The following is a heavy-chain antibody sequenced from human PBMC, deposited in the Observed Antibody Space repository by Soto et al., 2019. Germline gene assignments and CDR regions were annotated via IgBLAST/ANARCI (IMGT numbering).Heavy chain of an antibody. CDR3: ARGMVRGVIHYYYYYGMDV. J-gene: IGHJ6*02. Sequence: ASVKVSCKASGGTFSSYAISWVRQAPGQGLEWMGGIIPIFGTANYAQKFQGRVTITADESTSTAYMELSSLRSEDTAVYYCARGMVRGVIHYYYYYGMDVWGQGTTVTVSS. V-gene: IGHV1-69*13. CDR1: GGTFSSYA. D-gene: IGHD3-10*01. CDR2: IIPIFGTA.